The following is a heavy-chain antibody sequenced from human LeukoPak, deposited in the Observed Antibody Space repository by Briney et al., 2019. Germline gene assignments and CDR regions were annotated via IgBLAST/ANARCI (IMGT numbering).Heavy chain of an antibody. D-gene: IGHD6-13*01. CDR2: ISASGGTT. CDR1: GFTFSSYA. Sequence: PGGSLRLSCAASGFTFSSYAMNWVRQAPGKGLEWVSEISASGGTTDYADSVRGRFTISRDNSKNTLYLQMNTLRAEDTAVYYCAIPPPSSISWYYFYAMDVWGQGTTVPVSS. CDR3: AIPPPSSISWYYFYAMDV. V-gene: IGHV3-23*01. J-gene: IGHJ6*02.